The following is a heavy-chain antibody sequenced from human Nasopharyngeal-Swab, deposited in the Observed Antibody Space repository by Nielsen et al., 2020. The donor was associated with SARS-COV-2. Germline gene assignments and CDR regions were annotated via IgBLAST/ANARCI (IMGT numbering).Heavy chain of an antibody. V-gene: IGHV4-4*07. CDR3: ARGKLLRGYYYYYGMDV. CDR2: IYTSGST. CDR1: GRSISSYY. J-gene: IGHJ6*02. Sequence: SETLSLTCTVSGRSISSYYWSWIPQPAGKGLEWIGRIYTSGSTNYNPSLKSRVTMSVDTSKNQFSLKLSSVTAADTAVYYCARGKLLRGYYYYYGMDVWGQGTTVTVSS. D-gene: IGHD3-22*01.